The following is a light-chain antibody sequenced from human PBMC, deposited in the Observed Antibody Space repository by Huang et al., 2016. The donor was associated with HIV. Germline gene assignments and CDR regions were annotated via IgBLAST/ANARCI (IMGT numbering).Light chain of an antibody. CDR2: WAS. V-gene: IGKV4-1*01. Sequence: DIVVTQSPGSLALSLGERAAINCTSSQSVFHSSNNKNSLSWYQLKPGQSPPLLIYWASTLEFGVPDRVRGTGSGTDFTLTITSLQAEDVAVYYCHQYYSSPQTFGQGTKVEV. CDR1: QSVFHSSNNKNS. J-gene: IGKJ1*01. CDR3: HQYYSSPQT.